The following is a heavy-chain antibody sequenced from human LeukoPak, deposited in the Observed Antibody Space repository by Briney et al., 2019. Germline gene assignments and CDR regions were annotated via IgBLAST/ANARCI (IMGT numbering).Heavy chain of an antibody. Sequence: GGSLRLSCAASGFTFSSYGMHWVRQAPGKGLQWVAVISYDGSDKYYADSVKGRFTISRDNSKNTLYLQMNSLRAEDTAVYYCAKDRDIAAAGYYFDYWGQGTLVTVSS. D-gene: IGHD6-13*01. CDR1: GFTFSSYG. J-gene: IGHJ4*02. CDR2: ISYDGSDK. V-gene: IGHV3-30*18. CDR3: AKDRDIAAAGYYFDY.